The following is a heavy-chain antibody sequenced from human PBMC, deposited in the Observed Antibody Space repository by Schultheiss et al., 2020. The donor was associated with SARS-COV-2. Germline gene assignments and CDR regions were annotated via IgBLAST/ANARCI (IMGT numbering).Heavy chain of an antibody. Sequence: GGSLRLSCAASGFTFSSYWMHWVRQAPGKGLVWVSRINSDGSSTSYADSVKGRFTISRDNAKNTLYLQMNSLRAEDTAVYYCAREVVTAIPDAFDIWGQGTMVTVSS. V-gene: IGHV3-74*01. CDR1: GFTFSSYW. J-gene: IGHJ3*02. D-gene: IGHD2-21*02. CDR2: INSDGSST. CDR3: AREVVTAIPDAFDI.